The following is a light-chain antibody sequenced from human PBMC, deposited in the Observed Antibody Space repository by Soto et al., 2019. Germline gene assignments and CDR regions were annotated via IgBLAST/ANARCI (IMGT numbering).Light chain of an antibody. CDR2: DAS. J-gene: IGKJ1*01. Sequence: DIVLTQSPGTLSLSPGERATLSCRASQSVTRRLLAWYQQKPGQPPRPLIYDASSRATGIPDRFSGSGSGTECTHTSSRLEPKDFAVYYCQQYGSSPRTFGQGTKVEIK. V-gene: IGKV3-20*01. CDR3: QQYGSSPRT. CDR1: QSVTRRL.